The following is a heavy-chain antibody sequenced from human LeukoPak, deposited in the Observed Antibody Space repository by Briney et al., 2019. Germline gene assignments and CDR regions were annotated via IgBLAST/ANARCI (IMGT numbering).Heavy chain of an antibody. CDR2: IYTSGST. CDR3: AREGVGAKVNAFDI. J-gene: IGHJ3*02. CDR1: GGSISSYY. D-gene: IGHD1-26*01. Sequence: SETLSLTCTVSGGSISSYYWSWIRQPAGKGLERIGRIYTSGSTNYNPSLKSRVTMSVDTSKNQFSLKLSSVTAADTAVYYCAREGVGAKVNAFDIWGQGTMVTVSS. V-gene: IGHV4-4*07.